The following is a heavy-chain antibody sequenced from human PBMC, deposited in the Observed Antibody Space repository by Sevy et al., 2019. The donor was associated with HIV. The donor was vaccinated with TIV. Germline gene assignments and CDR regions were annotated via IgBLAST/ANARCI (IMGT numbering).Heavy chain of an antibody. CDR2: ISSSSYI. Sequence: GESLKISCAASGFTFSSYSMNWVRQAPGKGLEWVSPISSSSYIYYADSVKGRFTISRDNAKNSLYLQMNSLRAEDTAVYYCARDYYGDYAGEDAFDIWGQGTMVTVSS. D-gene: IGHD4-17*01. J-gene: IGHJ3*02. CDR3: ARDYYGDYAGEDAFDI. CDR1: GFTFSSYS. V-gene: IGHV3-21*01.